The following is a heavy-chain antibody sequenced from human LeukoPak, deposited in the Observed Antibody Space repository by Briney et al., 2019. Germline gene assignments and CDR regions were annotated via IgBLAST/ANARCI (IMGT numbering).Heavy chain of an antibody. J-gene: IGHJ4*02. CDR1: GYTFTSYG. CDR3: ARGKLTGFDY. V-gene: IGHV1-8*02. CDR2: MNPNSGNT. Sequence: ASVKVSCKTSGYTFTSYGISWVRQAPGHGLEWMGWMNPNSGNTGYAQKFQGRVTMTRNTSISTAYMELSSLRSEDTAVYYCARGKLTGFDYWGQGTLVTVSS. D-gene: IGHD1-20*01.